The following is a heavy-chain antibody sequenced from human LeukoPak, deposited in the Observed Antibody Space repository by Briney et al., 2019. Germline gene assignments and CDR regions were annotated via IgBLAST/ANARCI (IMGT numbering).Heavy chain of an antibody. CDR3: ARVMYYYDSSGYYHYWYFDL. CDR2: TNSDGSST. Sequence: TGGSLRLSCEASGFTFSDYRMHWVRQAPGKGLVWVSHTNSDGSSTSYADSVKGRFTISRDNAKNTLYLQMNSLRAEDTAVYYCARVMYYYDSSGYYHYWYFDLWGRGTLVTVSS. CDR1: GFTFSDYR. V-gene: IGHV3-74*01. J-gene: IGHJ2*01. D-gene: IGHD3-22*01.